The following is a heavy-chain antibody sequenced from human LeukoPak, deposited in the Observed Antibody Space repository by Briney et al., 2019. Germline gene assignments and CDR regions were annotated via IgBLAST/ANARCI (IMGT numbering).Heavy chain of an antibody. Sequence: PSETLSLTCTVSGDSISSNHYYWGWIRQPPGKGLEWIGTIFYTGSTNYNPSLKSRVTISVDTSNNQFSLKLSSVTAADTAVYYCAREWVVAARYYYYYMDVWGKGTTVTVSS. J-gene: IGHJ6*03. CDR1: GDSISSNHYY. CDR2: IFYTGST. V-gene: IGHV4-39*07. CDR3: AREWVVAARYYYYYMDV. D-gene: IGHD2-15*01.